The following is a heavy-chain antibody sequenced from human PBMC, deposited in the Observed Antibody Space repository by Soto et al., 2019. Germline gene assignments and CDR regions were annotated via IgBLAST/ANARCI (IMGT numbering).Heavy chain of an antibody. Sequence: EMQLVESGGGLVNPGGSLRLSCAASGLIVNNNYMNWVRQAPGKGLEWVSVIHSGNSASYADSVMGRFTISRHNSKNMVYLQMNSLRAEDTAVYYYARDPGYCSGGICYRYMDVWGKGTTVTVSS. J-gene: IGHJ6*03. CDR1: GLIVNNNY. V-gene: IGHV3-53*04. CDR3: ARDPGYCSGGICYRYMDV. CDR2: IHSGNSA. D-gene: IGHD2-15*01.